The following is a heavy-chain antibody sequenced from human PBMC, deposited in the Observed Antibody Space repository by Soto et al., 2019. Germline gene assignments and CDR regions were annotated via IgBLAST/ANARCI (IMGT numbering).Heavy chain of an antibody. V-gene: IGHV4-31*03. Sequence: QVQLQESGPGLVKPSQTLSLTCTVSGGSISSGGYYWNWIRQPPGKGLEWIGYIYYSGDIYYSPHIYCRPALTSRVTISLDTSKNQFSLTLTSVTAADTAVYYCASHAPPYCISTRCYHWFDPWGQGTLVTVSS. J-gene: IGHJ5*02. CDR3: ASHAPPYCISTRCYHWFDP. D-gene: IGHD2-2*01. CDR2: IYYSGDI. CDR1: GGSISSGGYY.